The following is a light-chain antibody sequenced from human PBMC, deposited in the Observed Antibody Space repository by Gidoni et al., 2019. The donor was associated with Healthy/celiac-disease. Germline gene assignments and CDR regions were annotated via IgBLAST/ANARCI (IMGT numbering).Light chain of an antibody. Sequence: EIVLTQSPGTLSLSPGERATLSCRASQSVSSSYLAWYQQKPGQAPRLLIYGASSRATGIPDRVSGSGSGTDFTLTISRLEPEDCAVYYCQQYGSSPPNTFGQGTKLEIK. CDR3: QQYGSSPPNT. CDR2: GAS. V-gene: IGKV3-20*01. J-gene: IGKJ2*01. CDR1: QSVSSSY.